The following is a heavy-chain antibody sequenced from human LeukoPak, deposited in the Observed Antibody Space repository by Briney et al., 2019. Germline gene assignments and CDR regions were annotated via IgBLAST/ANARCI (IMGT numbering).Heavy chain of an antibody. J-gene: IGHJ6*02. V-gene: IGHV4-39*07. D-gene: IGHD4-23*01. CDR1: GGSISSSSYY. CDR2: IYHSGTT. Sequence: SETLSLTCTVSGGSISSSSYYWGWIRQPPGKGLEWIGYIYHSGTTYYNPSLKSRVTISVDRSKNQFSLKLSSVTAADTAVYYCARDYGGSLGYCGMDVWGQGTTVTVSS. CDR3: ARDYGGSLGYCGMDV.